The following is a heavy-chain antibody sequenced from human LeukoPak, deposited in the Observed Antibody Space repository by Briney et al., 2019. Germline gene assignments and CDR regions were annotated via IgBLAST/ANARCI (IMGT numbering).Heavy chain of an antibody. J-gene: IGHJ5*02. CDR2: ISYDGSNK. D-gene: IGHD3-10*02. CDR3: GKEQGGSYVHAFDP. Sequence: GGSLRLSCAASGFTFSSYAMHWVRQAPGKGLEWVAVISYDGSNKYYADSVKGRFTISRDNSKNTLYLQMNSLRTDDTAVYYCGKEQGGSYVHAFDPWGQGTVVTVSS. V-gene: IGHV3-30*04. CDR1: GFTFSSYA.